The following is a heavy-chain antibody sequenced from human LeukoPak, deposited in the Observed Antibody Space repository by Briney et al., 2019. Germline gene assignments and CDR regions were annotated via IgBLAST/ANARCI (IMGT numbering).Heavy chain of an antibody. Sequence: GSLRLSCAASGFTFSSYGMHWVRQAPGKGLEWVAVISYDGSNKYYADSVKGRFTISRDNSKNTLYLQMNSLRAEDTAVYYCAKDDIYYDPPSYYFDYWGQGTLVTVSA. V-gene: IGHV3-30*18. J-gene: IGHJ4*02. CDR3: AKDDIYYDPPSYYFDY. CDR1: GFTFSSYG. D-gene: IGHD3-3*01. CDR2: ISYDGSNK.